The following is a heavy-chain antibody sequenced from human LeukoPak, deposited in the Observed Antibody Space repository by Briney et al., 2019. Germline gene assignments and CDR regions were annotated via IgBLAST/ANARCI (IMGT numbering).Heavy chain of an antibody. D-gene: IGHD2-2*02. V-gene: IGHV4-59*01. J-gene: IGHJ3*02. Sequence: SETLSLTCIVSGGSIKNYYWSWIRQPPGKGLEYIGYIYYTGSTNYNPSLKSRVTISVDTSKNQFSLKLSSVTAADTAVYYCARGRRDCSSTSCYILGAFDIWGQGTMVTVSS. CDR1: GGSIKNYY. CDR2: IYYTGST. CDR3: ARGRRDCSSTSCYILGAFDI.